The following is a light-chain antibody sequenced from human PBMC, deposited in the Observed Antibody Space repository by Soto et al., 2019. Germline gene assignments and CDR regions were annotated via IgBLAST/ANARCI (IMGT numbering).Light chain of an antibody. CDR2: GAS. V-gene: IGKV3-20*01. CDR1: QSVSSSY. J-gene: IGKJ4*01. Sequence: EIVLTQSPGTLSLSPGERATLSCRASQSVSSSYLAWYQQKPGQAPRRLIYGASSRATGIPDRFSGSGSGTDFPLTISRLEPEDFAVYYCHQYDSSPLTFGGGTKVEIK. CDR3: HQYDSSPLT.